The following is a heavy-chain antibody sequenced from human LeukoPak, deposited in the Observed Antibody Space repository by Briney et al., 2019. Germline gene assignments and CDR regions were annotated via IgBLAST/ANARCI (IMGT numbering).Heavy chain of an antibody. CDR3: ARDRPKYSSSPIHYDY. V-gene: IGHV3-66*01. Sequence: PGGSLRLSCAASGFTVSSNYMSWVRQAPGKGLEWVSVIYSGGSTYYADSVKGRFTISRDNSKNTLYLQMNSLRAEDTAVHYCARDRPKYSSSPIHYDYWGQGTLVTVSS. CDR2: IYSGGST. J-gene: IGHJ4*02. CDR1: GFTVSSNY. D-gene: IGHD6-13*01.